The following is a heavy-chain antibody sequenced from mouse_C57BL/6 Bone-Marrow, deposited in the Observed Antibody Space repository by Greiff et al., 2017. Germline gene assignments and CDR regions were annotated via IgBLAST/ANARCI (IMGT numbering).Heavy chain of an antibody. CDR3: ARRENYGYPWFAY. J-gene: IGHJ3*01. V-gene: IGHV1-47*01. CDR2: FHPYNDDT. CDR1: GYTFTTYP. Sequence: QVHVKQSGAELVKPGASVKMSCKASGYTFTTYPIEWMKQNHGKSLEWIGNFHPYNDDTKYNEKLKGKATLTVEKSSSTVYLELSRLTSDDSAVYYCARRENYGYPWFAYWGQGTLVTVSA. D-gene: IGHD2-2*01.